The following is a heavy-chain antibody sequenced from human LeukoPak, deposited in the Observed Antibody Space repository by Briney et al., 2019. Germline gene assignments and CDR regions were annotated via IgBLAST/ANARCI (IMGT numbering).Heavy chain of an antibody. CDR2: IIPILGIA. CDR3: AREKEINGGSGDY. D-gene: IGHD4-23*01. V-gene: IGHV1-69*04. Sequence: SVKVSCKASGGTFSSYAISWVRQAPGQGLEWMGRIIPILGIANYAQKFQGRVTITADKSTSTAYMELSSLRSEDTAVYYCAREKEINGGSGDYWGQGTLVTVSS. J-gene: IGHJ4*02. CDR1: GGTFSSYA.